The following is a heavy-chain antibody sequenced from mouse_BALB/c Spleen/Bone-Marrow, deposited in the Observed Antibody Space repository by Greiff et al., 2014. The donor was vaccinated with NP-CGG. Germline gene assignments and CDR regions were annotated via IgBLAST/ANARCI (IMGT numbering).Heavy chain of an antibody. CDR3: AREGAY. Sequence: QVQLKESGAELVRPGTSVKMSCKAAGYTFTNYWIGWVAQRPGHGLEWIGAINCGGGYINYNEKFKGKATLTADTSSSTAYMQLSSLTSEDSAIYYCAREGAYWGQGTLVTVSA. V-gene: IGHV1-63*02. CDR2: INCGGGYI. CDR1: GYTFTNYW. J-gene: IGHJ3*01.